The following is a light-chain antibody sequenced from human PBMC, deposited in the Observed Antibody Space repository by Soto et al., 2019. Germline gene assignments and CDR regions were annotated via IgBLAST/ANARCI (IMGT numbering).Light chain of an antibody. CDR3: QSFDSSLSSYV. J-gene: IGLJ1*01. Sequence: QSVLTQPPSVSGAPGERVTISCTGSSSNIGAGFDVHWYQQLPGTAPKLLISGNNNRPSGVPDRFSGSKSGTSASKSGMSASLAITGLQAEDEAEYYCQSFDSSLSSYVFGTGTQLTVL. CDR2: GNN. CDR1: SSNIGAGFD. V-gene: IGLV1-40*01.